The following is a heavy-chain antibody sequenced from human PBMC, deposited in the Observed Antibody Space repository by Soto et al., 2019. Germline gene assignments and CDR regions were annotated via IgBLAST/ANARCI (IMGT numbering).Heavy chain of an antibody. CDR2: IYYSGST. D-gene: IGHD3-16*01. V-gene: IGHV4-31*03. CDR3: ARVRMGDRRGFDP. J-gene: IGHJ5*02. Sequence: QVQLQESGRGLVKPSHTLSLTCTVSGGSISSGGYYWSWVRQHPGKGLEWIGFIYYSGSTYYNPSLKSRVTISVDTSKNHFSVKLNSVTAADTAVYYCARVRMGDRRGFDPWGQGTLVTVSS. CDR1: GGSISSGGYY.